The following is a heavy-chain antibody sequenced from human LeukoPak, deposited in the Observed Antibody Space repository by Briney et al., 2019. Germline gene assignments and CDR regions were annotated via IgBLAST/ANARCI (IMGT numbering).Heavy chain of an antibody. D-gene: IGHD3-22*01. CDR2: IHHSGST. Sequence: KPSETLSLTCAVYGGSFSGYYWSWIRQPPGKGLEWIGEIHHSGSTKYNPSLKIRRTISVDRSKNQFSLKVTSVTAADTAVYYCAKGQDYYDSSGYYWNYLDYWGQGTLVTVSS. CDR1: GGSFSGYY. V-gene: IGHV4-34*01. CDR3: AKGQDYYDSSGYYWNYLDY. J-gene: IGHJ4*02.